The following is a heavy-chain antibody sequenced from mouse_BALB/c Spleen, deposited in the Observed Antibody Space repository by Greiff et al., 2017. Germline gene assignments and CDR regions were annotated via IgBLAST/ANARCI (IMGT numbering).Heavy chain of an antibody. D-gene: IGHD3-3*01. CDR3: ARGGRGAMGY. CDR1: GYAFSSYW. V-gene: IGHV1-80*01. Sequence: VKLVESGAELVRPGSSVKISCKASGYAFSSYWMNWVKQRPGQGLEWIGQIYPGDGDTNYNGKFKGKATLTADKSSSTAYMQLSSLTSEDSAVYFCARGGRGAMGYWGQGTSVTVSS. CDR2: IYPGDGDT. J-gene: IGHJ4*01.